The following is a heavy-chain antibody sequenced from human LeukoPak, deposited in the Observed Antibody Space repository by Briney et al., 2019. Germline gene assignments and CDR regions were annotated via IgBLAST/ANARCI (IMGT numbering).Heavy chain of an antibody. D-gene: IGHD1-1*01. CDR2: VSGSGGAT. V-gene: IGHV3-23*01. CDR3: AKNRGGTYKYYMDV. Sequence: GGSLRLSCAASGFTFNNYAMSWVRQAPGMGLEWLSYVSGSGGATYYAASVKGRFTISRDNSTNTVYLQMGSLRAEDTAVYYCAKNRGGTYKYYMDVWGNGTTVTVSS. J-gene: IGHJ6*03. CDR1: GFTFNNYA.